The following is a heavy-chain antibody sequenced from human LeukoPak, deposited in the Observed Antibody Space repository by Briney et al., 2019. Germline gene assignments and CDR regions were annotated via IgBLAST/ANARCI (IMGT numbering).Heavy chain of an antibody. CDR1: GFTFGDYA. CDR3: TRSPVVGVWSSNFYFDY. V-gene: IGHV3-49*03. J-gene: IGHJ4*02. D-gene: IGHD2-15*01. CDR2: IRSKAYGGTT. Sequence: GGSLRLSCTASGFTFGDYAMSWFRQAPGKGLEWVGFIRSKAYGGTTEYAASVKGRFTISRDDSKSIAYLQMNSLKTEDTAVYYCTRSPVVGVWSSNFYFDYWGQGTLVTVSS.